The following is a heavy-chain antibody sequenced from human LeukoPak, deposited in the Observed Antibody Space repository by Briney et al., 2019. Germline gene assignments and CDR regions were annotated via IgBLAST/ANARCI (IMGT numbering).Heavy chain of an antibody. D-gene: IGHD3-10*01. J-gene: IGHJ5*02. V-gene: IGHV4-34*01. CDR1: GGSFSGYY. CDR3: AKSLYGSGSYYHWFDP. Sequence: PSETLSLTCAVYGGSFSGYYWSWIRQPPGKGLEWIGEINHRGSTNYNPSLKRRVTISLDTSKNQFSLKLSSVTAADTAVYYCAKSLYGSGSYYHWFDPWGQGTLVTVSS. CDR2: INHRGST.